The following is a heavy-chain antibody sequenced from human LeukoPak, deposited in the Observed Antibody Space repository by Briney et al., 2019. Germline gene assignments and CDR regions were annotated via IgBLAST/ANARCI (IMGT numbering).Heavy chain of an antibody. Sequence: ASVKVSCRASGYTFISYYIHWVRQAPGQGLEWMGLINPSSGNTPYAQQFQGRVTMTRDTSTSTVYMELSSLRSEDTAVYYCARHSLIGTTPFDYWGQGTLVTVPS. D-gene: IGHD1-20*01. CDR2: INPSSGNT. V-gene: IGHV1-46*01. CDR1: GYTFISYY. J-gene: IGHJ4*02. CDR3: ARHSLIGTTPFDY.